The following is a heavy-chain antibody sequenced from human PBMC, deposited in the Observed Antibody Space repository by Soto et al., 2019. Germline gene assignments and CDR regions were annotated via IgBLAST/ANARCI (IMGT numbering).Heavy chain of an antibody. CDR1: GVAFSFYS. CDR3: AKDRGGFTSGWDFFDF. D-gene: IGHD6-19*01. J-gene: IGHJ4*02. Sequence: EVALLESGGGLVQPGGSLRLSCEVSGVAFSFYSMSWVRQAPGKGLEWVASISGNGATTYYAASGKGRFTFSRDNSKNTCHLQMNSLRGEDTAVYYWAKDRGGFTSGWDFFDFWGQGTLVTVS. V-gene: IGHV3-23*01. CDR2: ISGNGATT.